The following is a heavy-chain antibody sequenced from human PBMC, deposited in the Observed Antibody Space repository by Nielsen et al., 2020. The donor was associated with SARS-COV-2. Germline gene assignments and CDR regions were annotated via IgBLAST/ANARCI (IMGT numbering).Heavy chain of an antibody. Sequence: SLKISCAASGFTFSSYAMSWVRQAPGKGLEWVSGISWNSGSIGYADSVKGRFTISRDNAKNSLYLQMNSLRAEDTALYYCATLGGLAAAGTPYYYYGMDVWGQGTTVTVSS. J-gene: IGHJ6*02. CDR2: ISWNSGSI. CDR1: GFTFSSYA. CDR3: ATLGGLAAAGTPYYYYGMDV. V-gene: IGHV3-9*01. D-gene: IGHD6-13*01.